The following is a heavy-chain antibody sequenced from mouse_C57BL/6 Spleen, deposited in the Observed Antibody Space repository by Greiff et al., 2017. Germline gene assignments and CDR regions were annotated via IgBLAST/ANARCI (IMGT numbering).Heavy chain of an antibody. CDR1: GYSFTSYY. J-gene: IGHJ4*01. Sequence: VKLVESGPELVKPGASVKISCKASGYSFTSYYIHWVKQRPGQGLEWIGWIYPGSGTTKYNEKFKGKATLTADTSSSTSYMQLSSLTSEDSAVYYYARSDYYGSSLYYYAMDYWGKGTSVTVSS. V-gene: IGHV1-66*01. D-gene: IGHD1-1*01. CDR2: IYPGSGTT. CDR3: ARSDYYGSSLYYYAMDY.